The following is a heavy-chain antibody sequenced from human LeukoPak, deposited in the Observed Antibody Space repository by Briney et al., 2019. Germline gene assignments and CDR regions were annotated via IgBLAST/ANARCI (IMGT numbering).Heavy chain of an antibody. J-gene: IGHJ3*02. V-gene: IGHV4-4*07. CDR3: ARETLSWDAFDI. Sequence: SETLSLTCTVSGGSISSYYWSWIRQPAGKGLKWIGRIYTSGSTNYNPSLKSRVTMSVDTSKDQFSPKLSSVTAADTAVYYCARETLSWDAFDIWGQGTMVTVSS. CDR1: GGSISSYY. CDR2: IYTSGST. D-gene: IGHD3-16*02.